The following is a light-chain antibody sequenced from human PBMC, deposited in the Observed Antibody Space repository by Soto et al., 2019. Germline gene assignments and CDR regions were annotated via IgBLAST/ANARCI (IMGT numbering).Light chain of an antibody. J-gene: IGKJ1*01. CDR2: GAS. CDR3: QQYNYSPWT. Sequence: ESVLTQSPGTLSLSPGERATLSCRASQSVGSNYLAWYQQKPGQAPRLLIYGASSRATGIPDRFSGGGSGTDFTLTISRVEPEEFAVYYCQQYNYSPWTYGQGTTVELK. CDR1: QSVGSNY. V-gene: IGKV3-20*01.